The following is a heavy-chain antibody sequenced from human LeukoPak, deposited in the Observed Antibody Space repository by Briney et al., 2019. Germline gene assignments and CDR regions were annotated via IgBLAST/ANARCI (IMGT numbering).Heavy chain of an antibody. V-gene: IGHV4-30-4*01. CDR1: GGSISSGDYY. D-gene: IGHD3-9*01. CDR3: ARNIRYPVPGYFDY. CDR2: IYYSGST. J-gene: IGHJ4*02. Sequence: SETLSLTCTVSGGSISSGDYYWSWIRQPPGKGLEWIGYIYYSGSTYYNPSLKSRVTISVDTSKNQFSLKLSSVTAADTAVYYCARNIRYPVPGYFDYWGQGTLVTVSS.